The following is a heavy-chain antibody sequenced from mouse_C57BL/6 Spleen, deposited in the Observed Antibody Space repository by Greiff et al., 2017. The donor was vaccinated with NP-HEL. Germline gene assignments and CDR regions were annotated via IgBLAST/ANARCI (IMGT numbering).Heavy chain of an antibody. CDR3: ARPGAYYGYDAAMDD. CDR2: ISNGGGST. J-gene: IGHJ4*01. CDR1: GFTFSDYY. V-gene: IGHV5-12*01. D-gene: IGHD2-9*01. Sequence: EVHLVESGGGLVQPGGSLKLSCAASGFTFSDYYMYWVRQTPEKRLEWVAYISNGGGSTYYPDTVKGRFTISRDNAKNTLYLQMSRLKSEDTAMYYCARPGAYYGYDAAMDDWGQGTSVTVSS.